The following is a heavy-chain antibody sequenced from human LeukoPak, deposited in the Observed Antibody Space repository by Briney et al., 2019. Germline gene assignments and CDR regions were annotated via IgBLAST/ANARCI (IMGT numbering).Heavy chain of an antibody. V-gene: IGHV3-7*04. CDR2: IKEDGGEK. CDR3: AKERGGEFDY. D-gene: IGHD2-21*01. Sequence: GGSLRLSCAASGFTFSRYWMSWVRQAPGKGLEWVANIKEDGGEKFHVDSVKGRFTISRDNAKKSLYLQMNSLRAEDTAVYYCAKERGGEFDYWGQGTLVTVSS. CDR1: GFTFSRYW. J-gene: IGHJ4*02.